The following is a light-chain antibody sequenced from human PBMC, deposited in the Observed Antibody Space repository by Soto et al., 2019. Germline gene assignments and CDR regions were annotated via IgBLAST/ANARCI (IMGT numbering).Light chain of an antibody. CDR1: QNIDKF. J-gene: IGKJ1*01. V-gene: IGKV1-39*01. CDR3: QQTYNLPWT. CDR2: PAS. Sequence: DIQMTQSPSSLSASAGDRVTITCRTSQNIDKFLSWYQQKPGKAPNLLISPASTLQRGVPSRFSGSGSGTNFTFTISSLQPEDFATYFCQQTYNLPWTFGQGTKVDIK.